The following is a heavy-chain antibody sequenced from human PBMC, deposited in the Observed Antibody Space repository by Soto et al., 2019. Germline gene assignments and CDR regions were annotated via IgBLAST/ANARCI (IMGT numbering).Heavy chain of an antibody. CDR1: GYTFSGFY. CDR2: INPNSGGT. V-gene: IGHV1-2*02. J-gene: IGHJ4*02. Sequence: GASVKVSCKASGYTFSGFYMHWVRQAPGQGLEWMGWINPNSGGTKSAEKFQGRVTMTKNTLYLQMNSLRAEDTAVYYCAKLMVRVMDYWGQGTLVTVSS. D-gene: IGHD3-10*01. CDR3: AKLMVRVMDY.